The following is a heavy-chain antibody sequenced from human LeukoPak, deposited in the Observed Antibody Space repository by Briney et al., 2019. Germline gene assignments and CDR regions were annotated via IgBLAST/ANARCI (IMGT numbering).Heavy chain of an antibody. CDR3: VKGYCSSISCSLIDY. V-gene: IGHV3-64D*06. J-gene: IGHJ4*02. Sequence: PGGSLRLSCSAYGFTLSRYGMHWVRQAPGKGLEYVSGISSNGGSTNYADSVTGRFTISRDNSKNTLHLQMSSLRAEDTAVYYCVKGYCSSISCSLIDYGGQGTLVTVSS. CDR1: GFTLSRYG. CDR2: ISSNGGST. D-gene: IGHD2-2*01.